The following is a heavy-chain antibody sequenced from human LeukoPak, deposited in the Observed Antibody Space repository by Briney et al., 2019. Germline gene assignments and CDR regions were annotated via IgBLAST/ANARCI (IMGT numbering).Heavy chain of an antibody. D-gene: IGHD3-10*02. J-gene: IGHJ6*04. CDR2: ISGSGDNT. CDR1: GFTFSSYA. V-gene: IGHV3-23*01. Sequence: GGSLRLSCAASGFTFSSYAMSWVRQAPGKGLEWVSVISGSGDNTYYADSVKGRFTISRAKTTLYLQMNSLRAEDTAVYYCAELGITMIGGVWGKGTTVTVSS. CDR3: AELGITMIGGV.